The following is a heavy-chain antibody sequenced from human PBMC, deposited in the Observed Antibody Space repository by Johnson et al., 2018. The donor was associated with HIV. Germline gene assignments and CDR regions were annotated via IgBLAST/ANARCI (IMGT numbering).Heavy chain of an antibody. CDR1: GFAVSSNY. J-gene: IGHJ3*02. Sequence: VQLVESGGGLVRPGGSLRLSCVASGFAVSSNYMNWVRQAPGKGLDWFSLIYSGDSTYYADSVKGRFNVSRDNSEKIVYLQMNSLRAEDTAVYYCAKETRDSRSAFDIWGQGTMVTVSS. CDR3: AKETRDSRSAFDI. CDR2: IYSGDST. D-gene: IGHD3-22*01. V-gene: IGHV3-66*02.